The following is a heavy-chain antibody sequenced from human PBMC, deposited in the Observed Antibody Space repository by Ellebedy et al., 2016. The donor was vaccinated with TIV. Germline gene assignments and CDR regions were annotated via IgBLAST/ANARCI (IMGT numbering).Heavy chain of an antibody. CDR3: AGGISVAGTSLDF. V-gene: IGHV3-53*01. CDR2: IYSSGGT. D-gene: IGHD6-19*01. Sequence: GESLKISCAASGFTVSSNYMSWVRQAPGRGLEWVSTIYSSGGTYYAGSVKGRFTISRDNSKNTLYLQMNSLRAEDTAVYYCAGGISVAGTSLDFWGQGTLVTVSS. J-gene: IGHJ4*02. CDR1: GFTVSSNY.